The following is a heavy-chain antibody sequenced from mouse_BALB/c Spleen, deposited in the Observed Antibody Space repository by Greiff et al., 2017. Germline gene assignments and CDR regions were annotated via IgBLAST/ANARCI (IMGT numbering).Heavy chain of an antibody. D-gene: IGHD2-2*01. CDR1: GYTFTSYY. CDR3: TREGGYDDGFAY. CDR2: INPSNGGT. J-gene: IGHJ3*01. Sequence: VKLQQSGAELVKPGASVKSSCKASGYTFTSYYMYWVKQRPGQGLEWIGEINPSNGGTNFNEKFKSKATLTVDKSSSTAYMQLSSLTSEDSAVYYCTREGGYDDGFAYWGQGTLVTVSA. V-gene: IGHV1S81*02.